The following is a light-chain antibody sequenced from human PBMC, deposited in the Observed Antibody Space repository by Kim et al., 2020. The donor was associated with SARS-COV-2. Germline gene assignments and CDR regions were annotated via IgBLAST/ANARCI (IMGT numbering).Light chain of an antibody. CDR3: QKYNSAPWT. V-gene: IGKV1-27*01. CDR2: GAS. J-gene: IGKJ1*01. Sequence: DIQMTQSPSSLSASVGDRVTITCRASQDIANSLAWYQQKPGTVPKVLIYGASTLQSGVPSRFSGSGSGTEFTLIIGSLQTEDVATYYCQKYNSAPWTFGPGTKVDIK. CDR1: QDIANS.